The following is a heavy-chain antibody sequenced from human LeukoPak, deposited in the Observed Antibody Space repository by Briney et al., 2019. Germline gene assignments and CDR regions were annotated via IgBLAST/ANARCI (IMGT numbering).Heavy chain of an antibody. J-gene: IGHJ4*02. D-gene: IGHD6-19*01. CDR2: IKSKTDGGTT. CDR1: GLTFDDYG. Sequence: GGSLRLSCVASGLTFDDYGMSWVRQAPGKGLEWVGRIKSKTDGGTTDYAAPVKGRFTISRDDSKNTLYLQMNSLKTEDTAVYYCTTDRSGWYDYWGQGTLVTVSS. CDR3: TTDRSGWYDY. V-gene: IGHV3-15*01.